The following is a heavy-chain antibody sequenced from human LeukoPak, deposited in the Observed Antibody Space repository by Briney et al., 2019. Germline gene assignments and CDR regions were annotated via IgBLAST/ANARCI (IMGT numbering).Heavy chain of an antibody. V-gene: IGHV3-23*01. Sequence: GGSLRLSCAVSGITLSNYGMSWVRQAPGKGLEWVAGISGSGGTTNYADSAKGRFTISRDNSKNTLYLQMNSLRAEDTAVYYCAKVWFGEFNAFDIWGQGTMVTVSS. J-gene: IGHJ3*02. CDR3: AKVWFGEFNAFDI. CDR2: ISGSGGTT. D-gene: IGHD3-10*01. CDR1: GITLSNYG.